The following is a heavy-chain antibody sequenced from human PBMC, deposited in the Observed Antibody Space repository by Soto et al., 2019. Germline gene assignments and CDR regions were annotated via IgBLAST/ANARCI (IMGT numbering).Heavy chain of an antibody. J-gene: IGHJ4*02. CDR2: ISSSSSYT. Sequence: GGSLRLSCAASGFTFSDYYMSWIRQAPGKGLEWVSYISSSSSYTNYADSVKGRFTISRDNAKNSLYLQMNSLRAEDTAVYYCRSYYYDSSGYWALDYWGQGTLVTVSS. D-gene: IGHD3-22*01. CDR3: RSYYYDSSGYWALDY. CDR1: GFTFSDYY. V-gene: IGHV3-11*06.